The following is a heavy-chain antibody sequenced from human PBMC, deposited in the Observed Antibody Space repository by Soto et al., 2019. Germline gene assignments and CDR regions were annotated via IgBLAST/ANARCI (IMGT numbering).Heavy chain of an antibody. V-gene: IGHV3-30-3*02. J-gene: IGHJ4*02. Sequence: QVQLVESGGGVVQPGRSLRLSCAASGFTFSSYAMHWVRQAPGKGLEWVAVISYDGSNKYYADSVKGRFTISRDNSKNTLYLQMNSLRAEDSALYYCAKRGVTTYHFDCWGQGTLVTVSS. CDR2: ISYDGSNK. CDR3: AKRGVTTYHFDC. D-gene: IGHD4-17*01. CDR1: GFTFSSYA.